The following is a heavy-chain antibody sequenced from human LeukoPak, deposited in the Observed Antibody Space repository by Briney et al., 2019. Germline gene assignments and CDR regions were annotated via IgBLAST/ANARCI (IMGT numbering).Heavy chain of an antibody. CDR2: IYYTGNT. J-gene: IGHJ4*02. V-gene: IGHV4-59*12. Sequence: SETLSLTCTVSGGSISSYYWTWIRQPPGKGLEWIGYIYYTGNTNYNPSLKSRVTMSVDTSKNQFSLKLSSVTAADTAVYYCARDGYYYDSSGLTALDYWGQGTLVTVSS. D-gene: IGHD3-22*01. CDR3: ARDGYYYDSSGLTALDY. CDR1: GGSISSYY.